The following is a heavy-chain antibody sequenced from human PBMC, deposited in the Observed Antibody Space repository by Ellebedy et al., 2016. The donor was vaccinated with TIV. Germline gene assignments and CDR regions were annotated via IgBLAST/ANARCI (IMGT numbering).Heavy chain of an antibody. Sequence: SVKVSXKASRGTFSSYAISWVRQAPGQGLEWMGGIIPIFGTANYAQKFQGRVTISADEFTSTAYMELSSLRSDDTAVYYCARSPRREQPPPWDYWGQGTLVTVSS. D-gene: IGHD6-13*01. J-gene: IGHJ4*02. CDR1: RGTFSSYA. CDR2: IIPIFGTA. V-gene: IGHV1-69*13. CDR3: ARSPRREQPPPWDY.